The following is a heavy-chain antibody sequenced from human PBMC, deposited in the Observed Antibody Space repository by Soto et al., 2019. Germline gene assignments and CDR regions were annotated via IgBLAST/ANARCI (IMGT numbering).Heavy chain of an antibody. Sequence: PSETLSLTCAVSGGSISSGGYYWSWIRQPPGKGLEWIGEINHSGSTNYNPSLKSRVTISVDTSKNQFSLKLSSVTAADTAVYYCARDEKRSGSYYSTFDYWGQGTLVTV. D-gene: IGHD3-10*01. CDR2: INHSGST. J-gene: IGHJ4*02. V-gene: IGHV4-34*01. CDR3: ARDEKRSGSYYSTFDY. CDR1: GGSISSGGYY.